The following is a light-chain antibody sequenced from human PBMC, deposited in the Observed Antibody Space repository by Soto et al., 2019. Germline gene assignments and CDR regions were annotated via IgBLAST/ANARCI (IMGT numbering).Light chain of an antibody. J-gene: IGKJ4*01. CDR3: QQYYSYPLT. V-gene: IGKV1-8*01. Sequence: AIRMTQSPSSLSASTGVRVTITCRSSQGISSYLAWYQQKRGKAPKLLIYAASTLQSGVPSRFSGSGSGTDFTLTISCLQSEDFATYYCQQYYSYPLTFGGGTKVEIK. CDR1: QGISSY. CDR2: AAS.